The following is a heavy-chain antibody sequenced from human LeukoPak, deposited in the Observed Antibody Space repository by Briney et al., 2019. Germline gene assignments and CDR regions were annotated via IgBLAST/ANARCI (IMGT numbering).Heavy chain of an antibody. V-gene: IGHV4-59*01. CDR2: IYYSGST. J-gene: IGHJ4*02. D-gene: IGHD3-10*01. CDR1: GGSISSYY. CDR3: ARGGYYYGSGSSDLSY. Sequence: SETLSLTCTVSGGSISSYYWSWIRQPPGKGLEWIGYIYYSGSTNYNPSLKSRVTISVDTSKNQFSLKLSPVTAADTAVYYCARGGYYYGSGSSDLSYWGQGTLVTVSS.